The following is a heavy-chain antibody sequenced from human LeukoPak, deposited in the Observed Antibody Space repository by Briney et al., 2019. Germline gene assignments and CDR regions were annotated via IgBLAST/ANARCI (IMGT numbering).Heavy chain of an antibody. J-gene: IGHJ2*01. CDR2: INAGGAST. D-gene: IGHD1-26*01. Sequence: GGSLRLSCAASGFTFSSYAMSWVRQAPGKGLEWVSTINAGGASTYYAASVMGRFTISRDNSKSTLYLQMNSLRPDDTAIYYCAKDLVVGVQVDQDDWCFDLWGRGTLVTVSS. CDR3: AKDLVVGVQVDQDDWCFDL. CDR1: GFTFSSYA. V-gene: IGHV3-23*01.